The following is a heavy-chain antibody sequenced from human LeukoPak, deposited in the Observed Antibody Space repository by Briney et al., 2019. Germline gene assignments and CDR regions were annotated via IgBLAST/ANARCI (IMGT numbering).Heavy chain of an antibody. Sequence: PSETLSLTCTVSGGSISSSGYLWSWIRQPAGKGLEWIGRIYTSGSTDYNPSLKSRVTISPDTSKNQFSLKLTSVTAADTAVYYCARDRYMDVWGKGTSVTVSS. CDR3: ARDRYMDV. CDR1: GGSISSSGYL. J-gene: IGHJ6*03. V-gene: IGHV4-61*02. CDR2: IYTSGST.